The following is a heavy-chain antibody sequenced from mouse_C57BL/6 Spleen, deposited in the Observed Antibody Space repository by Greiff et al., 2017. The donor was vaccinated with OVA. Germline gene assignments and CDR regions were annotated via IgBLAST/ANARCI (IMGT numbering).Heavy chain of an antibody. J-gene: IGHJ3*01. CDR3: TRDPYYYGSSSWFAY. CDR1: GFTFSSYA. D-gene: IGHD1-1*01. Sequence: EVKLVESGEGLVKPGGSLKLSCAASGFTFSSYAMSWVRQTPEKRLEWVAYISSGGDYIYYADTVKGRFTISRDNARNTLYLQMSSLKSEDTAMYYCTRDPYYYGSSSWFAYWGQGTLVTVSA. V-gene: IGHV5-9-1*02. CDR2: ISSGGDYI.